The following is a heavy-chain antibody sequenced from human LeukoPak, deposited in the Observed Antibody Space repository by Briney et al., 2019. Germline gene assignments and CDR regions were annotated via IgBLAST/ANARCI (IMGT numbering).Heavy chain of an antibody. J-gene: IGHJ3*02. D-gene: IGHD7-27*01. CDR3: AVAPSGAFDI. Sequence: PSETLSLTCTVSGGSISSYYWSWIRQPPGKGLEWIGYIYSSGSTNYNPSLKSRVTISVDTSKNQFSLKLSSVTAADTAVYYCAVAPSGAFDIWGQGTMVTVSS. CDR1: GGSISSYY. V-gene: IGHV4-59*01. CDR2: IYSSGST.